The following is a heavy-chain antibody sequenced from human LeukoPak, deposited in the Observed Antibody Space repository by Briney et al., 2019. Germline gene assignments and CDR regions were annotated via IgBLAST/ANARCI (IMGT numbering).Heavy chain of an antibody. Sequence: GGSLRLSCAASRFTFSTYGMHWVRQAPGKGLEWVAFIRYDGSNKYYADSVKGRFTISRDNSKNTLYLQMNSLRAEDTAVYYCAKVGPGYYAPDAFDIWGQGTMVTVSS. CDR1: RFTFSTYG. CDR2: IRYDGSNK. CDR3: AKVGPGYYAPDAFDI. V-gene: IGHV3-30*02. D-gene: IGHD3-10*01. J-gene: IGHJ3*02.